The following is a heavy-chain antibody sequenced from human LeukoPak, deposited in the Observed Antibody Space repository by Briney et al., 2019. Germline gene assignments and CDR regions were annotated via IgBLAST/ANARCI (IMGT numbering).Heavy chain of an antibody. Sequence: PGGSLRLSCACSGFTFSSYAMGWVRQAPGKGLEWVSAITASGGSTYYADSVKGRFTISRDNSKNTLYLQVNSLRAEDTAVYYCAKGNGYSYSRYYFDYWGQGTLVTVSS. V-gene: IGHV3-23*01. CDR1: GFTFSSYA. CDR2: ITASGGST. D-gene: IGHD5-18*01. J-gene: IGHJ4*02. CDR3: AKGNGYSYSRYYFDY.